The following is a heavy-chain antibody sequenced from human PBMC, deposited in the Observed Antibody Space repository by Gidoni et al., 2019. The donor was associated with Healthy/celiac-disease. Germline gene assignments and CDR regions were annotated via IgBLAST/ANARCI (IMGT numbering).Heavy chain of an antibody. CDR1: GFPFSSYW. CDR3: ASDPYSSSWYYFDY. J-gene: IGHJ4*02. Sequence: EFQLVESGGGLVQPGGSLRLSCAASGFPFSSYWMSWVRQAPGKGLEWVANIKQDGSEKYYVDSVKGRFTISRDNAKNSLYLQMNSLRAEDTAVYYCASDPYSSSWYYFDYWGQGTLVTVSS. D-gene: IGHD6-13*01. V-gene: IGHV3-7*01. CDR2: IKQDGSEK.